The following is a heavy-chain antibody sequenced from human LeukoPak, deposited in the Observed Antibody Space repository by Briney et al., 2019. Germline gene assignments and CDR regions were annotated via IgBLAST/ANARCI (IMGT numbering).Heavy chain of an antibody. D-gene: IGHD1-1*01. Sequence: GGSLRLSCAASGFTVTSYYMSWVRQAPGKGLEWVSVIYSDDSAYYAESVKGRFTISTDHSKNTLYLQMNNLRAEDTAVFYCARVYWHENAEYLQHWGQGTLVTVSS. CDR2: IYSDDSA. J-gene: IGHJ1*01. CDR1: GFTVTSYY. CDR3: ARVYWHENAEYLQH. V-gene: IGHV3-66*01.